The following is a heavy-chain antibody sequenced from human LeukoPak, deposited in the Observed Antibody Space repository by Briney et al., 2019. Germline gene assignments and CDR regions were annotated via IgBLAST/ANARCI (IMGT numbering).Heavy chain of an antibody. CDR2: INHSGST. Sequence: PSEPLSLTCAVYGGSFSGYYWSWIRQPPGKGLEWIGEINHSGSTNYNPSLKSRVTISVDTSKNQFSLKLSSVTAADTAVYYCAREQRFLEWLYNSDGMDVWGQGTTVTVSS. V-gene: IGHV4-34*01. CDR3: AREQRFLEWLYNSDGMDV. CDR1: GGSFSGYY. D-gene: IGHD3-3*01. J-gene: IGHJ6*02.